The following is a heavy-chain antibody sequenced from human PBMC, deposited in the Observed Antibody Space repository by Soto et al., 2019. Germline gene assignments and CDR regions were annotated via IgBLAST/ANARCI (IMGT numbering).Heavy chain of an antibody. CDR2: IKSKTDGGTT. Sequence: PGGSLRLSCAASGFTFSNAWMNWVRQAPGKGLEWVGRIKSKTDGGTTDYAAPVKGRFTISRDDSKNTLYLQMNSLKTEDTAVYYRTTDPADITMIGRDPWGQGTLVTVSS. CDR1: GFTFSNAW. D-gene: IGHD3-22*01. J-gene: IGHJ5*02. CDR3: TTDPADITMIGRDP. V-gene: IGHV3-15*07.